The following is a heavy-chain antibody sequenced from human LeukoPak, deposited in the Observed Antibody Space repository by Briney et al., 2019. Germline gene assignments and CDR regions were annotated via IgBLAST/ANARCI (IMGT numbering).Heavy chain of an antibody. Sequence: KSGGSLRLSCAAPGFTFSSYSMNWVRQAPGKGLEWVSSISSSSSYIYYADSVKGRFTISRDNAKNSLYLQMNSLRAEDTAVYYCARAYNPFAGYWGQGTLVTVSS. CDR1: GFTFSSYS. CDR2: ISSSSSYI. V-gene: IGHV3-21*01. D-gene: IGHD1-1*01. CDR3: ARAYNPFAGY. J-gene: IGHJ4*02.